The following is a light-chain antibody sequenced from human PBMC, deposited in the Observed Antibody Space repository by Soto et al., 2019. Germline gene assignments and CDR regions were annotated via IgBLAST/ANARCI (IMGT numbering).Light chain of an antibody. CDR1: SRDVGTYNL. V-gene: IGLV2-23*01. CDR2: ETS. CDR3: CSYAGRSTFV. J-gene: IGLJ2*01. Sequence: QSVLTQPASVSGSPGQSITISCTGSSRDVGTYNLVSWYQQYPGKPPTLMIYETSQRPSGVSSRFSGSKSGNTASLTISGLQADDEDDYYCCSYAGRSTFVFGGGTKLTVL.